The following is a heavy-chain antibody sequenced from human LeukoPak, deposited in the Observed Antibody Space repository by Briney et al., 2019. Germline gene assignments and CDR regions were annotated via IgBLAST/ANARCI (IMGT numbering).Heavy chain of an antibody. CDR2: IWYDGSNK. Sequence: AGSLTLSCAVSGFSFSSYAMHWVRQAPGKGLEWVAFIWYDGSNKDYPDSVKGRFTISRDNAKNRMHLQMNSLRVEDTAVYYCAKDYRGYYDSSAWDYWGQGTLVTVSS. V-gene: IGHV3-30*02. J-gene: IGHJ4*02. CDR3: AKDYRGYYDSSAWDY. CDR1: GFSFSSYA. D-gene: IGHD3-22*01.